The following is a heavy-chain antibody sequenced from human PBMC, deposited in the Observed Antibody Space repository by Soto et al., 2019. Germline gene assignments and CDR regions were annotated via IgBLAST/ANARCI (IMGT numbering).Heavy chain of an antibody. J-gene: IGHJ4*02. CDR1: GGSISNHY. V-gene: IGHV4-59*11. Sequence: QVQLQESGPGLVKPSETLSLTCTVSGGSISNHYWSWIRQPPVKGLEWIGYIYYNGNTNYNPSLKSRVTMSVDTSKNQISLKLSSVTAADTAVYYCARANWYAEYWGPGTLVTVYS. CDR2: IYYNGNT. CDR3: ARANWYAEY. D-gene: IGHD7-27*01.